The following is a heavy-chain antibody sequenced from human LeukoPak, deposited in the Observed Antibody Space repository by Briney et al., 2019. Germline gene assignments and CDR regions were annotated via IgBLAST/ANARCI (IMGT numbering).Heavy chain of an antibody. CDR3: AKYMSGVAYSGYEN. CDR2: IRGSGGST. V-gene: IGHV3-23*01. CDR1: GFTFSSYM. J-gene: IGHJ4*02. D-gene: IGHD5-12*01. Sequence: GGSLRLSCAASGFTFSSYMMSWVRQAPGKGLELVSTIRGSGGSTYYADFVKGQFTISRDNSKNTLYLQMNSLRAEDTAIYYCAKYMSGVAYSGYENWGQGTLVTVSS.